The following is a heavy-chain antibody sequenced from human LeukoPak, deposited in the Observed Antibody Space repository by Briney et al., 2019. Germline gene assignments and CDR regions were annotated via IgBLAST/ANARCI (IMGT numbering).Heavy chain of an antibody. CDR3: ATSYDSSGYFSRDY. CDR2: ISGNGGST. J-gene: IGHJ4*02. V-gene: IGHV3-64D*09. Sequence: PGGSLRLSCSASGFTFSRYPMHWVRQAPGKGLEYVSAISGNGGSTYYADSVKGRFTISRDNSKNTLYLQMSSLRTEDTALYYCATSYDSSGYFSRDYWGQGTLVTVSS. CDR1: GFTFSRYP. D-gene: IGHD3-22*01.